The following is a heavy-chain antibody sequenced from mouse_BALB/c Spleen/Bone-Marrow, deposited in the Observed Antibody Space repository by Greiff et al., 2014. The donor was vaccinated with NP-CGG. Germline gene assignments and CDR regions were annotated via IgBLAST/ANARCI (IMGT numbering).Heavy chain of an antibody. Sequence: EVQLVESGGGLVQPGGSLRLSCTTSGFTFTDYFMTWVRQPPGKALEWLGFIRNKPNGYTTEYNPSVKGRFTISRDNSQGILYLQMNTLRAEVSAIYYCARDYSGYFDFWGQGTTLTVSS. CDR1: GFTFTDYF. J-gene: IGHJ2*01. CDR3: ARDYSGYFDF. CDR2: IRNKPNGYTT. V-gene: IGHV7-3*02. D-gene: IGHD5-1*01.